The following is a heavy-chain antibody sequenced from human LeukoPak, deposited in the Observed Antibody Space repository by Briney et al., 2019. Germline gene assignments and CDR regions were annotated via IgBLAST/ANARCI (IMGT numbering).Heavy chain of an antibody. D-gene: IGHD3-10*01. V-gene: IGHV3-74*01. J-gene: IGHJ4*02. Sequence: GGSLRLSCAASGFTFSSYWMHWVRQAPGEGLVWVSRINSDGSSTSYADSVKGRFTISRDNAKNTLYLQMNSLRAEDTAVYYCAREAGSDYWGQGTLVTVSS. CDR3: AREAGSDY. CDR1: GFTFSSYW. CDR2: INSDGSST.